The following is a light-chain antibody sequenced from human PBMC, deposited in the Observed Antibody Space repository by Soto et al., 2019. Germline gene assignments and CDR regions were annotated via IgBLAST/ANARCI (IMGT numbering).Light chain of an antibody. CDR3: QQRYSTPPLT. V-gene: IGKV1-39*01. CDR1: QIISSY. J-gene: IGKJ1*01. CDR2: AAS. Sequence: DLQMTQAPSSLSASVGDRVTITGRASQIISSYLNWYQQKPGKAHKLLIYAASSLQSGVPSRFSGSGSRTDFTLTISSLQPEDFATYYCQQRYSTPPLTFGQGTKVEIK.